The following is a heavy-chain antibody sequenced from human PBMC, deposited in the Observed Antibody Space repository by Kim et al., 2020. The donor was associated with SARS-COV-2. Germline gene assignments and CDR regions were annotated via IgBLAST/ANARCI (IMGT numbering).Heavy chain of an antibody. CDR1: GFTFRSYA. Sequence: GGSLRLSCAASGFTFRSYAMSWVRQAPGKGLEWVSGIGGSDGRTYYADSVKGRFTISRDNSKKTLYLEMNSLRVEDTAVYYCAKGTVVVVAATVGYYYYGLDVWGQGTTVTVSS. D-gene: IGHD2-15*01. V-gene: IGHV3-23*01. J-gene: IGHJ6*02. CDR2: IGGSDGRT. CDR3: AKGTVVVVAATVGYYYYGLDV.